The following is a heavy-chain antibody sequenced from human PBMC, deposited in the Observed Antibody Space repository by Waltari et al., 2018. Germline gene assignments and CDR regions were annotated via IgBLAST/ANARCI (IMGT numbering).Heavy chain of an antibody. CDR2: IRREPYNYAT. J-gene: IGHJ4*02. V-gene: IGHV3-73*01. CDR3: SGGEVTGTDF. Sequence: EVQVVQSGGGLVQPGGSMNLSCATYGYSLSGPSIHGVRQTSGKGLEWVGHIRREPYNYATAYSASVKGRFTISRDDSKNTAFLQMTSLMTEDTAVYYCSGGEVTGTDFWGQGTLVTVSS. CDR1: GYSLSGPS. D-gene: IGHD6-19*01.